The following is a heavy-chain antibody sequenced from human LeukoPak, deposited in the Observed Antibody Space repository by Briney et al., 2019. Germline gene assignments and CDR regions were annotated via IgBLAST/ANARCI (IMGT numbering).Heavy chain of an antibody. CDR1: GGSSSAYW. J-gene: IGHJ6*03. Sequence: PSETLSLTCAVYGGSSSAYWWSWIRQPPGKGLEWIGEINPSGTTNYNPSLKGRVTISLDTSKNHFSLNLSSVTAADTAVYYCARPRKHDYYDMDVWGKGTTVTVS. CDR2: INPSGTT. CDR3: ARPRKHDYYDMDV. V-gene: IGHV4-34*01.